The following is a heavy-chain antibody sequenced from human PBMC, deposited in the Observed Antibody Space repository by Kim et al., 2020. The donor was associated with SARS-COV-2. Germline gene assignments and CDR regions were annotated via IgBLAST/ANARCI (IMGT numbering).Heavy chain of an antibody. J-gene: IGHJ4*02. CDR2: ISAYNGNT. D-gene: IGHD3-9*01. V-gene: IGHV1-18*01. Sequence: ASVKVSCKASGYTFTSYGISWVRQAPGQGLEWMGWISAYNGNTNYAQKLQGRVTMTTDTSTSTAYMELRSLRSDDTAVYYCARVLDREDILTGPLFDYWGQGTLVTVSS. CDR3: ARVLDREDILTGPLFDY. CDR1: GYTFTSYG.